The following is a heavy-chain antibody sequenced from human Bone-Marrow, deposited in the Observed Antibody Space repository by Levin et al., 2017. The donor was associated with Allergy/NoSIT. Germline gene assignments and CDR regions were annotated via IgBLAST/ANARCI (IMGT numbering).Heavy chain of an antibody. CDR1: AGSFTSTTYY. D-gene: IGHD5-12*01. V-gene: IGHV4-39*01. CDR2: LFYGGST. J-gene: IGHJ3*01. Sequence: SETLSLTCTVSAGSFTSTTYYWAWIRQSPGKGLEWIGSLFYGGSTYYNPSLKSRVTISVDTSKNQFSLKLRSVTAADTAVYYCARRVSEVWIIAVIDDAFDLWGQGTTVTVSS. CDR3: ARRVSEVWIIAVIDDAFDL.